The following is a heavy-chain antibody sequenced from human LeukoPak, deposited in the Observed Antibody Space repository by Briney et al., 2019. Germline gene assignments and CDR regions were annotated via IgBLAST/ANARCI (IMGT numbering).Heavy chain of an antibody. CDR1: GYSISSGYY. J-gene: IGHJ3*02. V-gene: IGHV4-38-2*02. Sequence: SETLSLTCTVSGYSISSGYYWGWIRQPPGKGLEWIGSIYHSGSTYYNPSLKSRVTISVDTSKNQFSLKLSSVTAADTAVYYCARGRASAIWGQGTMVTVSS. CDR2: IYHSGST. CDR3: ARGRASAI.